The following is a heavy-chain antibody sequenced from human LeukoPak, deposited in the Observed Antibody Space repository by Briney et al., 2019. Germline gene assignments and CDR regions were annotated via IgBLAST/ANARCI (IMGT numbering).Heavy chain of an antibody. CDR1: GYTFTSYG. CDR3: ARDLGIVVVAAALRHYGLDV. CDR2: ISPFNGNT. D-gene: IGHD2-15*01. Sequence: ASVKVSCKASGYTFTSYGISWVRQAPGQGLEWMGWISPFNGNTDYAQKVQGRVTMTTDTSTSTVYMELRSLRSDDTAVYYCARDLGIVVVAAALRHYGLDVWGQGTTVTVSS. J-gene: IGHJ6*02. V-gene: IGHV1-18*01.